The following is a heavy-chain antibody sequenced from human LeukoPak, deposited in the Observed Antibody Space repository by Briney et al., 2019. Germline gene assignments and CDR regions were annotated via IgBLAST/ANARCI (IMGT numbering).Heavy chain of an antibody. J-gene: IGHJ3*02. CDR3: ARHTRPGYSGYENVFDI. Sequence: SETLSLTCSVSGGSISGYYWDWIRQPPGKGLEWIGDLYYSGSTHYNPSLKSRVTISVDTSKNQFSLKLNSVTAADTAVYYCARHTRPGYSGYENVFDIWGQGTMVTVSS. D-gene: IGHD5-12*01. CDR2: LYYSGST. V-gene: IGHV4-39*01. CDR1: GGSISGYY.